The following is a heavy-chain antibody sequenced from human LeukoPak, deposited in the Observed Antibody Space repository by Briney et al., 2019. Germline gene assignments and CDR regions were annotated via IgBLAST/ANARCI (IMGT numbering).Heavy chain of an antibody. V-gene: IGHV3-23*01. CDR3: AKSGYNRFDY. CDR1: GFNFNSNA. D-gene: IGHD5-24*01. J-gene: IGHJ4*02. CDR2: ISGSGSGGST. Sequence: GGSLRLSCTASGFNFNSNAMTWVRQAPGKGLEWVSSISGSGSGGSTYYADSVKGRFTISRDNSKNTLYLQMNSLIAEDTAVYYCAKSGYNRFDYWGQGTRVTVSS.